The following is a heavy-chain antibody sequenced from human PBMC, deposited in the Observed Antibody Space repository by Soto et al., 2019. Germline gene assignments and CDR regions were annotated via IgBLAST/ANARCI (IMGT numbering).Heavy chain of an antibody. CDR1: GFTFSSYA. D-gene: IGHD2-2*02. J-gene: IGHJ4*02. Sequence: PGGSLRLSCAASGFTFSSYAMSWVRQTPGKGLEWVSAISGSGGSTYYADSVKGRFTISRDNSKNTLYLQMNSLRAEDTAVYYCAEDLPPYQLLYPTPIWGQGTLVTVSS. V-gene: IGHV3-23*01. CDR3: AEDLPPYQLLYPTPI. CDR2: ISGSGGST.